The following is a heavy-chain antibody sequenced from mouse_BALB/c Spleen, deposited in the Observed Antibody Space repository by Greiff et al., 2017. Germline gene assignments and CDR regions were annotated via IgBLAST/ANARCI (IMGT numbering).Heavy chain of an antibody. CDR2: IYWDDDK. J-gene: IGHJ4*01. Sequence: QVTLKESGPGILQPSQTLSLTCSFSGFSLSTSGMGVSWIRQPSGKGLEWLAHIYWDDDKRYNPSLKSRLTISKDTSRNQVFLKITSVDTADTATYYCARRNYRYDRAMDYWGQGTSVTVSS. CDR3: ARRNYRYDRAMDY. D-gene: IGHD2-14*01. CDR1: GFSLSTSGMG. V-gene: IGHV8-12*01.